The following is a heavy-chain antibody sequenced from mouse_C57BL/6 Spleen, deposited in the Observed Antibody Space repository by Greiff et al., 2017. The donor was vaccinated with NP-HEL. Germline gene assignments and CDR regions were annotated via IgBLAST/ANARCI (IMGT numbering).Heavy chain of an antibody. CDR2: IYPRSGNT. CDR1: GYTFTSYG. V-gene: IGHV1-81*01. J-gene: IGHJ3*01. Sequence: VQLQQSGAELARPGASVKLSCKASGYTFTSYGISWVKQRPGQGLEWIGEIYPRSGNTYYNEKFKGKATLTADKSSSTAYMELRSLTSEDSAVYFCARRGCRYYGSSPAWFAYWGQGTLVTVSA. CDR3: ARRGCRYYGSSPAWFAY. D-gene: IGHD1-1*01.